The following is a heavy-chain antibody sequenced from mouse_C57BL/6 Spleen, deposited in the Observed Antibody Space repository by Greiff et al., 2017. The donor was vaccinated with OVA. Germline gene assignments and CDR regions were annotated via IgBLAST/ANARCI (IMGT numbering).Heavy chain of an antibody. Sequence: EVMLVESGGGLVKPGGSLKLSCAASGFTFSDYGMHWVRQAPEKGLEWVAYISSGSSTIYYADTVKGRFTISRDNAKNTLFLQMTSLRSEDTAMYYCANDYDDWYIDVWGTGTTVTVSS. CDR2: ISSGSSTI. CDR1: GFTFSDYG. J-gene: IGHJ1*03. CDR3: ANDYDDWYIDV. V-gene: IGHV5-17*01. D-gene: IGHD2-4*01.